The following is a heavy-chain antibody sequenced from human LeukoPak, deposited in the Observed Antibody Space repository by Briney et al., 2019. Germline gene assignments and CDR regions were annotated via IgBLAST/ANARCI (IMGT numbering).Heavy chain of an antibody. CDR3: AKDLLRRYYDSSGYSDY. CDR1: GFTFSSYT. CDR2: ISGSGGST. J-gene: IGHJ4*02. Sequence: GGSLRLSCAASGFTFSSYTMNWVRQAPGKGLEWVSAISGSGGSTYYADSVKGRFTISRDNSKNTLYLQMNSLRAEDTAVYYCAKDLLRRYYDSSGYSDYWGQGTLVTVSS. D-gene: IGHD3-22*01. V-gene: IGHV3-23*01.